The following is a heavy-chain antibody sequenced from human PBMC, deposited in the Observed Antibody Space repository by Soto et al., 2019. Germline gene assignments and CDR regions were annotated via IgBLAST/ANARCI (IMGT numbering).Heavy chain of an antibody. CDR3: AKMPSPGWASYYGMDV. V-gene: IGHV3-30*18. Sequence: GGSLRLSCAASGFTFSSYGMHWVRQAPGKGLEWVAVISYDGSNKYYADSVKGRFTISRDNSKNTLYLQMNSLRAEDTAVYYCAKMPSPGWASYYGMDVWGQGTTVTVSS. J-gene: IGHJ6*02. CDR2: ISYDGSNK. D-gene: IGHD1-26*01. CDR1: GFTFSSYG.